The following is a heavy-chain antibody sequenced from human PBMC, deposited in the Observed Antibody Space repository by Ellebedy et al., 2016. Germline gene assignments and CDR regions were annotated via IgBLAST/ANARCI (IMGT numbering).Heavy chain of an antibody. CDR2: ISAYNGNT. CDR1: GYTFTSYG. Sequence: ASVKVSCKASGYTFTSYGISWVRQAPGQGLEWMGWISAYNGNTNYAQKLQGRVTMTTDKSTSTAYMELRSLRSDDTAVYYCARDQTIYYSYGMDVWGQGTTVTVSS. CDR3: ARDQTIYYSYGMDV. V-gene: IGHV1-18*01. D-gene: IGHD1-7*01. J-gene: IGHJ6*02.